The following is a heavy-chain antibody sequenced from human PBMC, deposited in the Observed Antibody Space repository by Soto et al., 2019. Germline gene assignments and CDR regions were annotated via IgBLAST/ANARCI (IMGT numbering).Heavy chain of an antibody. CDR2: ILGNGGAT. D-gene: IGHD6-13*01. J-gene: IGHJ4*02. Sequence: EVQLLESGGGLVQPGGSLRLSCAASGFTFSNFALSWVRQAPGKGPQWVSSILGNGGATFYADSVKGRFTISRDNFKHTLYLQMSGLRADDSAVYHCAKDHSISPEGVCGFDFWGRGTLVTVSS. CDR1: GFTFSNFA. V-gene: IGHV3-23*01. CDR3: AKDHSISPEGVCGFDF.